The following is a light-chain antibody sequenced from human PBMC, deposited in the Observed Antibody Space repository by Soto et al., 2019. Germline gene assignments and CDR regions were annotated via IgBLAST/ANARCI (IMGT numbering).Light chain of an antibody. V-gene: IGKV1-27*01. CDR1: QGISKY. J-gene: IGKJ2*01. CDR3: QKYNTDPKT. CDR2: AAS. Sequence: DIQMTQSPSSLSASVGDRVTITCRASQGISKYLAWYQQKPGKVPKLLIYAASTLQSGVPSRFSGSGSGTDFTLTISSLQPEDVATYYCQKYNTDPKTFGQGTKLEIK.